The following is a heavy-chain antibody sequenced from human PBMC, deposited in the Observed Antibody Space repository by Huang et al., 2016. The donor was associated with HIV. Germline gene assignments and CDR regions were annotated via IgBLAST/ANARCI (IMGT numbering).Heavy chain of an antibody. CDR2: INYDGST. CDR1: GVSVTRSPWS. J-gene: IGHJ4*02. D-gene: IGHD3-3*01. Sequence: QPRLQESGPGLGKPSETLSLPCTVSGVSVTRSPWSWVWGRQSPGKGLEWVASINYDGSTYYKASLKSRLTTSLDTSKNQFSLKLTSVTAADTAVYFCARDIAIFGEPLDSWGQGTAVTVSS. V-gene: IGHV4-39*01. CDR3: ARDIAIFGEPLDS.